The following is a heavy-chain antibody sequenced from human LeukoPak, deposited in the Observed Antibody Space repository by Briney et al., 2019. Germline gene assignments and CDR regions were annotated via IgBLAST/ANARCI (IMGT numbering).Heavy chain of an antibody. CDR1: GFTFSNYA. J-gene: IGHJ6*04. D-gene: IGHD3-3*01. CDR2: ISGSGGST. V-gene: IGHV3-23*01. Sequence: GGSLRLSCAASGFTFSNYAMSWVRQAPGQGLGWVSGISGSGGSTYYADSVKGRFTISRDNSKNTLYLQMTILTAEDTAVYYCAKSTYYDFWDVWGKGTTVPSPQ. CDR3: AKSTYYDFWDV.